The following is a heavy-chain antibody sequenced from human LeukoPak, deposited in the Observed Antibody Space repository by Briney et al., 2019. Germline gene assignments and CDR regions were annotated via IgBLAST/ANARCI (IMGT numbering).Heavy chain of an antibody. Sequence: SETLSLTCTVSGGSISSSSYYWSWIRQPPGKGLEWIGYIYYSGSTNYNPSLKSRVTISVDTSKNQFSLKLSSVTAADTAVYYCARSKGYNLGHAFDIWGQGTMVTVSS. CDR1: GGSISSSSYY. V-gene: IGHV4-61*05. D-gene: IGHD5-24*01. CDR2: IYYSGST. J-gene: IGHJ3*02. CDR3: ARSKGYNLGHAFDI.